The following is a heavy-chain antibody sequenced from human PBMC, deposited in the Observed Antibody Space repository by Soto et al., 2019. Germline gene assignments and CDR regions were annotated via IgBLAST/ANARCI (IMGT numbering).Heavy chain of an antibody. CDR1: GYSFTTSG. Sequence: QAQLVQSGAEVKEPGASVKVSCKASGYSFTTSGITWVRQAPGQGREWMGWISTYNGNTNYAQKLQDRVTLTTDTSTSTAYMELRSLRSDDTAVYYCARRLYGDYDYWGQGTLVTVS. CDR3: ARRLYGDYDY. V-gene: IGHV1-18*01. CDR2: ISTYNGNT. D-gene: IGHD4-17*01. J-gene: IGHJ4*02.